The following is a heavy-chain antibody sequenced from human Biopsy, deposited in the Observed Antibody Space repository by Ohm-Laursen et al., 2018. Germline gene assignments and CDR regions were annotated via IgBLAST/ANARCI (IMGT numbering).Heavy chain of an antibody. V-gene: IGHV4-34*08. CDR1: GATFSDYY. D-gene: IGHD4-17*01. CDR3: GNEVYGRDY. Sequence: SDTLSLTCTVYGATFSDYYWSWIRQPPGKGLEWIGQINQSGETKYNPSLQSRVTISAEVSKNQSSLKLRSLTAADTAIYYCGNEVYGRDYWGQGARVTVSS. CDR2: INQSGET. J-gene: IGHJ4*02.